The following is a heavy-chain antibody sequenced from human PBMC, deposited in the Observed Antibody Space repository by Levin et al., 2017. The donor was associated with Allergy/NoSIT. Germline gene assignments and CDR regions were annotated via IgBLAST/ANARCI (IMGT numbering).Heavy chain of an antibody. V-gene: IGHV3-74*01. CDR3: ARGGCDRPSCLDH. CDR2: ILNDGTT. Sequence: GGSLRLSCTASAFTFRNYYMHWVRQAPGMGLVGVSNILNDGTTNYADSVKGRFTISRDNAKNTLYLQMNSLGEEDTAVYFCARGGCDRPSCLDHWGQGILVTVSS. CDR1: AFTFRNYY. D-gene: IGHD3-22*01. J-gene: IGHJ4*02.